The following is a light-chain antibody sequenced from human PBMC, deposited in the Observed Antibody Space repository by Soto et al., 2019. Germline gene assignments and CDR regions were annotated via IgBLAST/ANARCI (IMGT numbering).Light chain of an antibody. V-gene: IGKV1-5*01. Sequence: DIQMTQSPSTLSASVGDRVTITCRASQSISSRLVWYQQKPGKAPKVLIYDASSLESGVPSRFSGSGSGTEFTLTISSLQPDDFATYYCQQYNNYWTFGQGTKVEIK. CDR1: QSISSR. CDR2: DAS. CDR3: QQYNNYWT. J-gene: IGKJ1*01.